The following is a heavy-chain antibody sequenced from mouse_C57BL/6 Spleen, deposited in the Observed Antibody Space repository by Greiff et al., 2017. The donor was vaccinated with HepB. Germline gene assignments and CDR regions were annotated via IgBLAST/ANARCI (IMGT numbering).Heavy chain of an antibody. Sequence: EVQLVESGPGLVKPSQSLSLTCSVTGYSITSGYYWNWIRQFPGNKLEWMGYISYDGSNNYNPSLKNRISITRYTAKNQFFLKLNSVTTEDTATYYCARGGRTGWYFDVWGTGTTVTVSS. CDR2: ISYDGSN. CDR3: ARGGRTGWYFDV. D-gene: IGHD4-1*01. V-gene: IGHV3-6*01. CDR1: GYSITSGYY. J-gene: IGHJ1*03.